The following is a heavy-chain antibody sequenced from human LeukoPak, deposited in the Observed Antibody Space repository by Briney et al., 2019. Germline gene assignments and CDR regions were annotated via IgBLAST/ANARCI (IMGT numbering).Heavy chain of an antibody. CDR1: GYTFSRYG. V-gene: IGHV3-7*04. Sequence: GGSLRLSCAASGYTFSRYGMHWVRQAPGKGLEWVANIKPDGSEKRYVDSVKGRFTISRDNAKNSLYLQMNSLRAEDTAVYYCARVVGTDEGADYWGQGTLVTVSS. CDR2: IKPDGSEK. D-gene: IGHD1-7*01. J-gene: IGHJ4*02. CDR3: ARVVGTDEGADY.